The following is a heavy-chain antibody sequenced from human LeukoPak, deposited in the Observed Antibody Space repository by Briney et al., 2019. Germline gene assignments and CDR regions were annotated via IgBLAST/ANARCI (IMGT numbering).Heavy chain of an antibody. CDR2: ISGYNGNT. J-gene: IGHJ4*02. CDR1: GYTFTSYG. Sequence: GASVKVSCKASGYTFTSYGISWVRQAPGQGLEWMGWISGYNGNTNYAQKLQGRVTMSTDTSTSTAYMELRSLRCDDTAVYYCAREDSRRGSRGYLDYWGQGTLVTVSS. D-gene: IGHD2-15*01. CDR3: AREDSRRGSRGYLDY. V-gene: IGHV1-18*01.